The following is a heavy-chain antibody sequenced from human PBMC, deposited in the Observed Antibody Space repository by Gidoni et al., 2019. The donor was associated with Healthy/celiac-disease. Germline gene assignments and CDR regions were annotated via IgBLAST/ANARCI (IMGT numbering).Heavy chain of an antibody. CDR3: ARRMTRTKGIGGMDV. V-gene: IGHV3-30-3*01. J-gene: IGHJ6*02. D-gene: IGHD1-1*01. CDR1: GFTFSSYA. Sequence: QVQLVESGGGVVQPGWSLRLSCAASGFTFSSYAMHWVRQAPGKGLEWVAVISYDGSNKYYADSVKGRFTISRDNSKNTLYLQMNSLRAEDTAVYYCARRMTRTKGIGGMDVWGQGTTVTVSS. CDR2: ISYDGSNK.